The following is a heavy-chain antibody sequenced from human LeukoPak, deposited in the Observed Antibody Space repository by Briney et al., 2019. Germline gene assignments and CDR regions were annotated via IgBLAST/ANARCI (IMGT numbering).Heavy chain of an antibody. V-gene: IGHV4-34*01. CDR1: GGSISSYY. Sequence: SETLSLTCTVSGGSISSYYWSWIRQPPGKGLEWIGEINHSGSTNYNPSLKSRVTISVDTSKNQFSLKLSSVTAADTAVYYCARAQVGHYDILTGEVDYWGQGTLVTVSS. J-gene: IGHJ4*02. D-gene: IGHD3-9*01. CDR2: INHSGST. CDR3: ARAQVGHYDILTGEVDY.